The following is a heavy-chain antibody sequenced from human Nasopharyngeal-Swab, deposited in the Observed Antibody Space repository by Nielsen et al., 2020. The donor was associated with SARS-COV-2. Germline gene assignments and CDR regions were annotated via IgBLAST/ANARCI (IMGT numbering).Heavy chain of an antibody. D-gene: IGHD2/OR15-2a*01. CDR3: AKDLRGPYFF. J-gene: IGHJ4*02. CDR1: GFNFEDYT. Sequence: GGSLRLSCAASGFNFEDYTMHWVRQFPGKGLEWVSLINWDGDITYYADSVKGRFTISRDNSKNTLSLQMDSLRAEDTAVYYCAKDLRGPYFFWGQGTLVTVSS. V-gene: IGHV3-43*01. CDR2: INWDGDIT.